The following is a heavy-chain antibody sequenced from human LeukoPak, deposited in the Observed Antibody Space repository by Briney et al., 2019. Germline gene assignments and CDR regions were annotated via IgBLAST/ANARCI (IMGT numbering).Heavy chain of an antibody. D-gene: IGHD5-24*01. Sequence: ASVKVSCKASGYTFTNSYIHWVRQAPGQVLEWMGLINPDGGNTNYAQNFQGRVTLTRDTSTSTVYMELSSLRSEDTAIYHCARIRDGYNDAYDIWGQGTVVTVPS. CDR2: INPDGGNT. J-gene: IGHJ3*02. V-gene: IGHV1-46*01. CDR1: GYTFTNSY. CDR3: ARIRDGYNDAYDI.